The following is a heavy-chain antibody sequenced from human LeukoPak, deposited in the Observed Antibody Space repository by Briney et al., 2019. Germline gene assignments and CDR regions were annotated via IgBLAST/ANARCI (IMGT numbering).Heavy chain of an antibody. CDR1: GFTFSSYA. V-gene: IGHV3-23*01. Sequence: TGGSLRLSCAGSGFTFSSYAMSWVRQAPGKGLEWVSTISGSGGAGTYYADSVKGRFTVSRDNSRNTLYLPMNSLRAEDTAIYYCARDGDIAVATAPYYFDYWGQGILVTVSS. CDR3: ARDGDIAVATAPYYFDY. CDR2: ISGSGGAGT. J-gene: IGHJ4*02. D-gene: IGHD6-19*01.